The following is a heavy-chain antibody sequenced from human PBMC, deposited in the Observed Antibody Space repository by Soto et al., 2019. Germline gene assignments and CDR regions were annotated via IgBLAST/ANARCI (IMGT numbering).Heavy chain of an antibody. CDR2: INPTGGGRT. Sequence: ASVKVSCKASGYDVTRYYIHWVRQGPGQGLEWMGIINPTGGGRTKYAQKFQGRVTVTSDRSTSTVYMELTSLRSDDTAVYCCAKVGENDGDPHLDYYYYGMDVWGQGTTVTVSS. V-gene: IGHV1-46*01. CDR3: AKVGENDGDPHLDYYYYGMDV. CDR1: GYDVTRYY. J-gene: IGHJ6*02. D-gene: IGHD1-1*01.